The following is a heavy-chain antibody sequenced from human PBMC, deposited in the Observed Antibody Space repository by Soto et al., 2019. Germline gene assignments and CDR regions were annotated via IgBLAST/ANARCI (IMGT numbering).Heavy chain of an antibody. CDR1: GFTFSSYE. J-gene: IGHJ4*02. V-gene: IGHV3-48*03. CDR2: ISSSGSTI. CDR3: AGSLPPLDY. Sequence: PVGSLRLSCAASGFTFSSYEMNWVRQAPGKGLEWVSCISSSGSTIYYADSVKGRFTISRDNAKNSLYLQMNSLRAEDTAVYYCAGSLPPLDYWGQGTLVTVSS.